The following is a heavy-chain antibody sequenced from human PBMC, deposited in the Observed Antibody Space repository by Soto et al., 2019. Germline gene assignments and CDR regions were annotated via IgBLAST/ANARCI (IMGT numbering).Heavy chain of an antibody. CDR3: AKLPYCGGDCYSAFDI. V-gene: IGHV3-23*01. Sequence: GGSLRLSCAASGFTFSSYAMSWVRQAPGKGLEWVSAISGSGGSTYYADSVKGRFTISRDNSKNTLYLQMNSLRAEDTAVYYCAKLPYCGGDCYSAFDIWGQGTMVTVSS. J-gene: IGHJ3*02. D-gene: IGHD2-21*01. CDR2: ISGSGGST. CDR1: GFTFSSYA.